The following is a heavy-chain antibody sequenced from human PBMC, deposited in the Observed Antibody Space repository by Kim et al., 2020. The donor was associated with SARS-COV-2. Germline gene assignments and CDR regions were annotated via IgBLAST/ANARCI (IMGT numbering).Heavy chain of an antibody. V-gene: IGHV3-43*01. CDR3: AKDKTRYGGNSVYFDY. D-gene: IGHD2-21*02. J-gene: IGHJ4*02. Sequence: SVKGPFNISRDNSKNSPYLQMNSLRTEDTALYYCAKDKTRYGGNSVYFDYWGQGTLVTVSS.